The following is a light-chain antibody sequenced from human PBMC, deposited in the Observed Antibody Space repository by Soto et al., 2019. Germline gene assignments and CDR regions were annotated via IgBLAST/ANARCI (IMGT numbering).Light chain of an antibody. Sequence: QSVLTQPASVSGSPGQSITISCTGTSSDVGGYNYVSWYQQHPGKAPKLMIYEVSNRPSGVSNRFSGSKSGNTASLTISGLQAEDEADYYCSSYTSSRGVVFGGGTQLTVL. V-gene: IGLV2-14*01. J-gene: IGLJ2*01. CDR1: SSDVGGYNY. CDR2: EVS. CDR3: SSYTSSRGVV.